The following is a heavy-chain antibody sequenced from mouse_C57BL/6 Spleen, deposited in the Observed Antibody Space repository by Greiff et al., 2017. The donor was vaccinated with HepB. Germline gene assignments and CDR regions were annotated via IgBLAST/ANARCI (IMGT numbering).Heavy chain of an antibody. CDR2: IHPNSGST. CDR1: GYTFTSYW. CDR3: ARKLGRVYFDY. J-gene: IGHJ2*01. D-gene: IGHD4-1*01. Sequence: VQLQQPGAELVKPGASVKLSCKASGYTFTSYWMHWVKQRPGQGLEWIGMIHPNSGSTNYNEKFKSKATLTVDKSSSTAYMQLSSLTSEDSAVYYCARKLGRVYFDYWGQGTTLTVSS. V-gene: IGHV1-64*01.